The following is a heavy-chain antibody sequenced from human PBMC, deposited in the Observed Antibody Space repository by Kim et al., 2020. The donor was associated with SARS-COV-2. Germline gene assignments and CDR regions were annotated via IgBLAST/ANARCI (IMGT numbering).Heavy chain of an antibody. CDR2: INPNSGGT. J-gene: IGHJ3*02. V-gene: IGHV1-2*04. Sequence: ASVKVSCKASGYTFTGYYMHWVRQAPGQGLEWMGWINPNSGGTNYAQKFQGWVTMTRDTSISTAYMELSRLRSDDTAVYYCATFYGSGSFDAFDIWGQGTMVTVSS. CDR1: GYTFTGYY. CDR3: ATFYGSGSFDAFDI. D-gene: IGHD3-10*01.